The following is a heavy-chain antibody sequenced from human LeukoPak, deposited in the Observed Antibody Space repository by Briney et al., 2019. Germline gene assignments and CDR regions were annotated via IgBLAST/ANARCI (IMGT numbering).Heavy chain of an antibody. CDR1: GFTFSSYA. CDR2: ISSSGGST. J-gene: IGHJ6*02. D-gene: IGHD6-19*01. V-gene: IGHV3-23*01. CDR3: AKVGVAGPYYYGMDA. Sequence: GGSLRLSCAASGFTFSSYAMNWVRQAPGRGLEWVSAISSSGGSTYYADSVKGQFTISRDNSKNTLYLQMNSLRAEDTAVYYCAKVGVAGPYYYGMDAWGQGTTVTVSS.